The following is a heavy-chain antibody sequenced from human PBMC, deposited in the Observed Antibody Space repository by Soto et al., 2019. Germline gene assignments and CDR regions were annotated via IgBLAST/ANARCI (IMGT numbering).Heavy chain of an antibody. CDR2: ISSDSGHT. V-gene: IGHV3-11*06. J-gene: IGHJ4*02. CDR1: GFTFSDDY. Sequence: QVQLVESGGDLVKPGGSLRLSCAASGFTFSDDYMSWIRQAPGKGLEWVSYISSDSGHTNYADSVKGRFTISRDNAKKSLYLQMNDLRADDTGVYYCAREGHSYSQGDYWGQGTLVTVSS. D-gene: IGHD5-18*01. CDR3: AREGHSYSQGDY.